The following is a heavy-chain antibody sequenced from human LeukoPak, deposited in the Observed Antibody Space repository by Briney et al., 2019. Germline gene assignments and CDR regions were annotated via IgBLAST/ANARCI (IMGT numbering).Heavy chain of an antibody. J-gene: IGHJ4*02. CDR2: ISSSSSSYSYT. Sequence: GGSLRLSCAASGFTFSSYSMHWVRQAPGKGLEWVSSISSSSSSYSYTYYADSVKGRFTISRDNSKNTLFLQMSSLRAEDTAVYHCAQDQGIQPPNYWGQGTLVTVSS. CDR3: AQDQGIQPPNY. CDR1: GFTFSSYS. V-gene: IGHV3-21*04. D-gene: IGHD5-18*01.